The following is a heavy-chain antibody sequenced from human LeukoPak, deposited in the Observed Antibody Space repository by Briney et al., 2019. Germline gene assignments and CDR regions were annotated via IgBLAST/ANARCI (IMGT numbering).Heavy chain of an antibody. V-gene: IGHV1-3*01. J-gene: IGHJ6*02. Sequence: GASVKVSCKASRYTFTRYAMHWVRQSPGQRLEWIGWINACNVNTKYSQKFQGRVTITRDTSASTAYMELSSLRSEDKAVYYCARSIGQDYGGALDYYYGMDVWGQGTTVTVSS. CDR3: ARSIGQDYGGALDYYYGMDV. CDR1: RYTFTRYA. CDR2: INACNVNT. D-gene: IGHD4-23*01.